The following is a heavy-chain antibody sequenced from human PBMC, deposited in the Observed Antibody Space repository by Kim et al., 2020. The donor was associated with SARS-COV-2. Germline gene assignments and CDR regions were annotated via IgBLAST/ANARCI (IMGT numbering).Heavy chain of an antibody. CDR3: ARSDILTGYPDYYYYGMDV. Sequence: SETLSLTCTFSGGSISSYYWSWIRQPPGKGLEWIGYIYYSGSTNYNPSLKSRVTISVDTSNNQFSLKLSSVTAADTAVYYCARSDILTGYPDYYYYGMDVWGQGTTVTVSS. D-gene: IGHD3-9*01. J-gene: IGHJ6*02. CDR1: GGSISSYY. CDR2: IYYSGST. V-gene: IGHV4-59*01.